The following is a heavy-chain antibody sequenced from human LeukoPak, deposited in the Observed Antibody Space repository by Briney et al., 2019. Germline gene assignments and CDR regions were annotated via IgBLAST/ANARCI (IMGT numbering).Heavy chain of an antibody. V-gene: IGHV3-7*01. Sequence: GVSLRLFCSVSVHPFSSFWEAWAPGPRGGGVEWVANLYQERSAKTYVDSVKRRLTISRDNAKNSLYLQMDSLRVEDTAVYNCARDCLTYGYVWGRGTLVTLP. D-gene: IGHD5-18*01. CDR1: VHPFSSFW. CDR2: LYQERSAK. CDR3: ARDCLTYGYV. J-gene: IGHJ4*02.